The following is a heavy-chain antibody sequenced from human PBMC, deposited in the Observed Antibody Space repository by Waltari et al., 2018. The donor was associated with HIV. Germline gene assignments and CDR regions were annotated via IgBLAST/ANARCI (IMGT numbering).Heavy chain of an antibody. Sequence: QVHLVQSGAGVKTPGASVKVSCKASGYIFSSYALHWVRQAPGQRLEWMGWINPGKDNTEYSQKFQDRVTITRDTSADTVYMELSSLRSDDTALYYCARSVGGWCSSASCSPFDSWGQGTLVTVSS. CDR1: GYIFSSYA. CDR3: ARSVGGWCSSASCSPFDS. J-gene: IGHJ4*02. V-gene: IGHV1-3*01. CDR2: INPGKDNT. D-gene: IGHD2-2*01.